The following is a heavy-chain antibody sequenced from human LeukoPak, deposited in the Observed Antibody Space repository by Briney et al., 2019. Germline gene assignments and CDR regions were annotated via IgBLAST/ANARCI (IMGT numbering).Heavy chain of an antibody. CDR1: GFTFSSYA. CDR2: ISGSGGST. J-gene: IGHJ4*02. D-gene: IGHD4-17*01. CDR3: AKDTARHDY. V-gene: IGHV3-23*01. Sequence: GGSLRLSCAASGFTFSSYAMSWVRQAPGKGRECGSAISGSGGSTYYADSVKGRFTISRDNSKNTLYLRMNSLRAEDTAVYYCAKDTARHDYWGQGTLVTVSS.